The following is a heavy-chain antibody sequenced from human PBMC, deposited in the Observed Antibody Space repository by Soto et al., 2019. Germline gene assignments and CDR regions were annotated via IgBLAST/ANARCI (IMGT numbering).Heavy chain of an antibody. V-gene: IGHV4-28*01. CDR1: GYSLSSSNW. J-gene: IGHJ4*02. Sequence: PSETLSLTCAVSGYSLSSSNWWGWIRQPPGKGLEWIGYIYYSGTTYYNPSLKSRVTMSVDTSKNQFSLKLTSVTAVDTAVYYCARREIQGPIDYWGQGTLVIVSS. CDR3: ARREIQGPIDY. CDR2: IYYSGTT. D-gene: IGHD1-26*01.